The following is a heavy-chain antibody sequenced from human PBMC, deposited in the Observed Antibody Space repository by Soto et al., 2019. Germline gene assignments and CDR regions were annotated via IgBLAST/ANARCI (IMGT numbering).Heavy chain of an antibody. D-gene: IGHD2-15*01. V-gene: IGHV1-3*01. Sequence: ASVKVSCKASGYTFTSYAMHWVRQAPGQRLEWMGWINAGNGNTKYSQKFQGRVTITRDTSASTAYMELSSLRSEDTAVYYCARDRHVVVVAATQYNWFDPWGQGTLVTVSS. CDR1: GYTFTSYA. CDR3: ARDRHVVVVAATQYNWFDP. CDR2: INAGNGNT. J-gene: IGHJ5*02.